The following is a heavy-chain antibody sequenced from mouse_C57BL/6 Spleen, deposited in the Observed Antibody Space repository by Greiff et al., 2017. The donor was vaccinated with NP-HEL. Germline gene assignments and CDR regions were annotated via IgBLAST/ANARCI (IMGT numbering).Heavy chain of an antibody. J-gene: IGHJ2*01. CDR1: GYTFTSYW. D-gene: IGHD2-2*01. Sequence: VQLQQPGAELVKPGASVKMSCKASGYTFTSYWITWVKQRPGQGLEWIGDIYPGSGSTNYNEKFKSKATLTVDTSSSTAYMQLSSLTSEDSAVYYCARGSTMVTTTPNYWGQGTTLTVSS. V-gene: IGHV1-55*01. CDR2: IYPGSGST. CDR3: ARGSTMVTTTPNY.